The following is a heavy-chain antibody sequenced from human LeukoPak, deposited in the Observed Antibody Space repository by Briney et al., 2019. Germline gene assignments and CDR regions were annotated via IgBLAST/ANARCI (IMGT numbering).Heavy chain of an antibody. CDR3: ASRLYGDWRGYYFDY. J-gene: IGHJ4*02. CDR1: GGSISSGRYC. V-gene: IGHV4-61*09. CDR2: IHTSGST. D-gene: IGHD4-17*01. Sequence: SETLSLTCTVSGGSISSGRYCWSWIRQPAGKGLEWIGHIHTSGSTNYNPSLKSRVTISVDKSKNQFSLKLSSVTAADTAVYYCASRLYGDWRGYYFDYWGQGTLVTVSS.